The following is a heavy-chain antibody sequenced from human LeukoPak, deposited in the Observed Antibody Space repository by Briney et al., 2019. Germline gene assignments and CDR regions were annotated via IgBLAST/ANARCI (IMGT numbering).Heavy chain of an antibody. J-gene: IGHJ3*02. CDR1: GFTFSSYA. D-gene: IGHD4-17*01. V-gene: IGHV3-23*01. CDR3: AKVRTYGDYPGDAFDI. CDR2: INDNGDGT. Sequence: RGSLRLSCAASGFTFSSYAMSWVRQAPGKGLKWVSTINDNGDGTYYADSVKGRFTISRDNSKNTLYLQMNSLRAEDTAVYYCAKVRTYGDYPGDAFDIWGQGTMVTVSS.